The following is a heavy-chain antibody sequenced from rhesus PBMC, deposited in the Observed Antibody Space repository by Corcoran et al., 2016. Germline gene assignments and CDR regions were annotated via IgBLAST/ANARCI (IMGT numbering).Heavy chain of an antibody. V-gene: IGHV1S2*01. Sequence: QVQLVQSGAEVKKPGSSVKVSCKASGYTFTDYYMHWVRQAPRQGLEWMGWINPYNGNTKYAQKFQGRVTMTRETSTSTAYMELSSLRSEDTAVYYCARVYYYDSGYYHYFDYWGQGVLVTVSS. J-gene: IGHJ4*01. D-gene: IGHD3-28*01. CDR2: INPYNGNT. CDR3: ARVYYYDSGYYHYFDY. CDR1: GYTFTDYY.